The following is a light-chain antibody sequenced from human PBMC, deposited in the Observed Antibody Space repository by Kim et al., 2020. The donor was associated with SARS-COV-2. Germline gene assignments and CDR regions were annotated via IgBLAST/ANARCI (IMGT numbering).Light chain of an antibody. CDR3: AAWDDSLSGRV. V-gene: IGLV1-47*01. J-gene: IGLJ2*01. Sequence: GQSVTISCSGSSSNIGSIYVYWHQQLPGTAPKLLSYRNNQRPSGVPDRFSGSKSGTSASLAIRGLRSEDEADYYCAAWDDSLSGRVFGGGTKVTVL. CDR1: SSNIGSIY. CDR2: RNN.